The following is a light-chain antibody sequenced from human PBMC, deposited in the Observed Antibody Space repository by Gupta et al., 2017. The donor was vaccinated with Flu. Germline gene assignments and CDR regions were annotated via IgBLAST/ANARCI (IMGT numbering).Light chain of an antibody. Sequence: ASVGDRVTITCRASQSISSWLAWYQQKPGKAPKLLIYKASSLESGVPSRFSGSGTGTEFTLTISSLQPDDFATYYCQQYNSYLYTFGQGTKLEIK. V-gene: IGKV1-5*03. J-gene: IGKJ2*01. CDR3: QQYNSYLYT. CDR2: KAS. CDR1: QSISSW.